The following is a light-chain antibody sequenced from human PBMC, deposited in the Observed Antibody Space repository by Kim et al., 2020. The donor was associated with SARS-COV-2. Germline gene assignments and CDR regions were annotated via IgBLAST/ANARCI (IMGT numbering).Light chain of an antibody. CDR3: QQLNSYLP. Sequence: DIQLTQSPSFLSASVGDRVTITCRASQGIRSYLAWHQQKPGKATKLLIYAASTLQSGVPSRFSGSGSGTEFTLTISSLQPGDFATYYCQQLNSYLPFGQGTRLEIK. CDR1: QGIRSY. CDR2: AAS. V-gene: IGKV1-9*01. J-gene: IGKJ5*01.